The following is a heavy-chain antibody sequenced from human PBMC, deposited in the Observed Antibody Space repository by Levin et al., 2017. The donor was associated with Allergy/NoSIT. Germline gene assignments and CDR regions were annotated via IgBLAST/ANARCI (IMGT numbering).Heavy chain of an antibody. J-gene: IGHJ3*02. CDR3: AKSRGIRELWGNDAFDI. Sequence: GESLKISCAASGFTFSSYGMHWVRQAPGKGLEWVAVISYDGSNKYYADSVKGRFTISRDNSKNTLYLQMNSLRAEDTAVYYCAKSRGIRELWGNDAFDIWGQGTMVTVSS. V-gene: IGHV3-30*18. CDR1: GFTFSSYG. CDR2: ISYDGSNK. D-gene: IGHD1-26*01.